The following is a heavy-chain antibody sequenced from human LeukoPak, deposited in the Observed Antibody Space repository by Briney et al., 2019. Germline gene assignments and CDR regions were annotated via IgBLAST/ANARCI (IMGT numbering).Heavy chain of an antibody. CDR1: GFTFSDSA. CDR3: TRPGDGYPRTNDAFDI. V-gene: IGHV3-73*01. Sequence: GGSLRLSCAASGFTFSDSAMHWVRQASGKGLEWVGRIRSKANSYATAYAASVKGRFTISRDDSKNTAYLQMNSLKTEDTAVYYCTRPGDGYPRTNDAFDIWGQGTMVTVSS. J-gene: IGHJ3*02. CDR2: IRSKANSYAT. D-gene: IGHD5-24*01.